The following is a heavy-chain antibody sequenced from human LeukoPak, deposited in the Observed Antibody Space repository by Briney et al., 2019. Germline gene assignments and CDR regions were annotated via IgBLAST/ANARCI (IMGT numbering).Heavy chain of an antibody. Sequence: KSSETLSLTCAVYGGSFSGYYWSWIRQPPGKGLEWIGEINHSGSTNYNPSLKSRVTISVDTSKNQFSLKLSSVTAADTAVYYCASGRYYYDSSGYYSFDYWGQGTLATVSS. CDR3: ASGRYYYDSSGYYSFDY. J-gene: IGHJ4*02. CDR2: INHSGST. V-gene: IGHV4-34*01. CDR1: GGSFSGYY. D-gene: IGHD3-22*01.